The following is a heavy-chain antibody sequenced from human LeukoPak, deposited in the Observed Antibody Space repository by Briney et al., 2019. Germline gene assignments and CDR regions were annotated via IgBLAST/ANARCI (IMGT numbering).Heavy chain of an antibody. CDR2: IWYDGSNK. D-gene: IGHD3-22*01. CDR3: ARGYSSGSRWLDY. J-gene: IGHJ4*02. V-gene: IGHV3-33*01. Sequence: PGGTLRLSRAASGFTFSSYGMHWVRQAPGKGLEWVAVIWYDGSNKYYADSVKGRFTISRDNSKNALYLQMNSLRADDSALYYCARGYSSGSRWLDYWGQGTLVTVSS. CDR1: GFTFSSYG.